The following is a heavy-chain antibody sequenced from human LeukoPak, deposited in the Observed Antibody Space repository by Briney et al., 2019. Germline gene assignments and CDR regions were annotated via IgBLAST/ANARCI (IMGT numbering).Heavy chain of an antibody. V-gene: IGHV5-10-1*01. CDR3: ARLPGIAVAGTESDP. D-gene: IGHD6-19*01. Sequence: GESLKISCKGSGYSFTSYWISWVRQMPGKGLEWMGRIDPSDSYTNYSPSFQGHVTISADKSISTAYLQWSSLKASDTAMYYCARLPGIAVAGTESDPWGQGTLVTVSS. J-gene: IGHJ5*02. CDR1: GYSFTSYW. CDR2: IDPSDSYT.